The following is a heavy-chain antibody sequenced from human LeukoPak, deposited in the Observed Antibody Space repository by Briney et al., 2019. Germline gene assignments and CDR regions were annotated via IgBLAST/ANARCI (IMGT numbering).Heavy chain of an antibody. D-gene: IGHD3-3*01. Sequence: ASVKVSCKASGYTFITSGITWVRQAPGHGLKWMGWISPFSGKTRFAEEFQDRLTMTTDTPTRTAYMVLRSLRSDDTAVYYCARYYDFWSGFHYYFDYWGQGTLVTVSS. CDR1: GYTFITSG. CDR2: ISPFSGKT. V-gene: IGHV1-18*01. J-gene: IGHJ4*02. CDR3: ARYYDFWSGFHYYFDY.